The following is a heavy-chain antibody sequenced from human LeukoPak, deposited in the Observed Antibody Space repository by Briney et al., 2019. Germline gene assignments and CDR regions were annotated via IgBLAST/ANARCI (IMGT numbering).Heavy chain of an antibody. V-gene: IGHV4-59*01. CDR1: GGSISSYY. CDR2: IYYSGST. Sequence: SETLSLTCTVSGGSISSYYWSWIRQPPGKGLEWIGYIYYSGSTNYNPPLKSRVTISVDTSKNQFSLKLSSVTAADTAVYYCARTPTVSITMIVVAPLGYWYFDLWGRGTLVTVSS. D-gene: IGHD3-22*01. CDR3: ARTPTVSITMIVVAPLGYWYFDL. J-gene: IGHJ2*01.